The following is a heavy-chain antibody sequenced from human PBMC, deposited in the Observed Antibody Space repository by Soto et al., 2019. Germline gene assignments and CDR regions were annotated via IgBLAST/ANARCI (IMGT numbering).Heavy chain of an antibody. CDR2: ISYSGST. CDR3: ARSSTSANYFDY. J-gene: IGHJ4*02. Sequence: QVQLQESGPGLVKPSQTLSLTCTVSGGSISSGGYYWSWIRQHPGKGLEWIGYISYSGSTYYNPSLKSRVTISVDTSKNQFSLKLNSVTAADTAVYYCARSSTSANYFDYWGQGTLVTVSS. CDR1: GGSISSGGYY. D-gene: IGHD2-2*01. V-gene: IGHV4-31*03.